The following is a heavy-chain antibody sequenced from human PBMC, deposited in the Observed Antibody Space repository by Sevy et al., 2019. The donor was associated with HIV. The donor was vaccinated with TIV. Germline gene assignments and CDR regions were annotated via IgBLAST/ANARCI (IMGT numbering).Heavy chain of an antibody. D-gene: IGHD3-10*01. CDR3: ARWSRFGFGGTQGFDP. CDR2: IYYSGST. J-gene: IGHJ5*02. CDR1: GGSISSSSYY. Sequence: SETLSLTCTVSGGSISSSSYYWGWIRQPPGKGLEWIGSIYYSGSTYYNPSLKSRVTISVDTSKNQFSLKLSSVTAADTAVYYCARWSRFGFGGTQGFDPWGQGTLVTVSS. V-gene: IGHV4-39*01.